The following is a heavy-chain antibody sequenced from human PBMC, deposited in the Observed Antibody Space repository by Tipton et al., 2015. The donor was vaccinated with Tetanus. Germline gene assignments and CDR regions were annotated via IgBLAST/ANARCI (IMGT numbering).Heavy chain of an antibody. CDR2: FYTTGST. V-gene: IGHV4-4*07. J-gene: IGHJ4*02. Sequence: TLSLTCNVSGDSISSYYWNWIRQPAGKGLEWIGRFYTTGSTIYNPSLKSRVTISVDTSKNQFSLKLNSVTAADTAVYYCARDQARGARGWNYFDYWGQGTLVTVSS. CDR3: ARDQARGARGWNYFDY. CDR1: GDSISSYY. D-gene: IGHD1-26*01.